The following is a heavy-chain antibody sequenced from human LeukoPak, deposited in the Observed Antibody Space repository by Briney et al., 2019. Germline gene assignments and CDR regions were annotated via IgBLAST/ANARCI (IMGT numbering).Heavy chain of an antibody. Sequence: GGSLRLSCAASGLSFSSYAMSWVRQAPGKGLEWVSSISGSGGDTYYADSVKGRFTISRDNSKNTLYLHMNGLRAEDTAVYYCAKVNGDYEGYFQHWGQGTLVTVSS. D-gene: IGHD4-17*01. J-gene: IGHJ1*01. CDR3: AKVNGDYEGYFQH. CDR2: ISGSGGDT. V-gene: IGHV3-23*01. CDR1: GLSFSSYA.